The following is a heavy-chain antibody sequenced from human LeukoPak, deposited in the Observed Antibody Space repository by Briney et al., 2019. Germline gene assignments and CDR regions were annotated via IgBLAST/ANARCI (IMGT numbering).Heavy chain of an antibody. J-gene: IGHJ4*02. D-gene: IGHD2-21*02. CDR1: GFTFSSYG. CDR3: AKDTGDPLGSTISIGY. V-gene: IGHV3-30*02. Sequence: GGSLRLSCAASGFTFSSYGMHWVRQAPGKGLEWVAFIRYDGSNKYYADSVKGRFTISRDNSKNTLYLQMNSLRAEDTAVYYCAKDTGDPLGSTISIGYWGQGTLVTVSS. CDR2: IRYDGSNK.